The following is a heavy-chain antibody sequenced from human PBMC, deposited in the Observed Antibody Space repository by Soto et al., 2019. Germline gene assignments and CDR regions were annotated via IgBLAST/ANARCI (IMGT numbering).Heavy chain of an antibody. CDR2: FIPIFNTP. CDR1: GGAFSSFA. D-gene: IGHD1-26*01. J-gene: IGHJ4*02. V-gene: IGHV1-69*06. Sequence: QVQLVQSGAGVKKPGSSVKVSCKPSGGAFSSFAFSWVRHAPGQGLEWMGAFIPIFNTPHYAQKFQGRVTITADKSTSTAYLELGSLSSEDTAVYFFARGGWVLPQDYWGQGTLVTVSS. CDR3: ARGGWVLPQDY.